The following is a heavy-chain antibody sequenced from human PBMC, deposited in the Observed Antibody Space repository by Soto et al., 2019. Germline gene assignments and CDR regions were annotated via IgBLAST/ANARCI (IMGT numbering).Heavy chain of an antibody. CDR1: GGSFSGYY. V-gene: IGHV4-34*01. J-gene: IGHJ4*02. CDR2: INHSGST. CDR3: ARGPSSGGSWPFDY. Sequence: TSETLSLTCAVYGGSFSGYYWSWIRQPPGKGLEWIGEINHSGSTNYNPSLKSRVTISVDTSKNQFSLKLSSVTAADTAVYYCARGPSSGGSWPFDYWGQGTLVTVSS. D-gene: IGHD2-15*01.